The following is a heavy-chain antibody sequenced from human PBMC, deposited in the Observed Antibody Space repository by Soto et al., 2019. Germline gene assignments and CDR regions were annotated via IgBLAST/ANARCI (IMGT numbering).Heavy chain of an antibody. Sequence: SETLSLTCAVSGGSISSGGYSRSWIRQPPGKGLEWIGYIYHSGSTYYNPSLKSRVTISVDRSKNQFSLKLSSVTAADTAVYYCARGGTEYCSSTSCYRHNWFDPWGQGTLVTVSS. J-gene: IGHJ5*02. CDR1: GGSISSGGYS. CDR2: IYHSGST. D-gene: IGHD2-2*02. V-gene: IGHV4-30-2*01. CDR3: ARGGTEYCSSTSCYRHNWFDP.